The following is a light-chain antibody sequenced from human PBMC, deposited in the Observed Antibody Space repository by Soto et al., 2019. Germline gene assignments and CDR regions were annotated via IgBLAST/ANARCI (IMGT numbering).Light chain of an antibody. V-gene: IGKV3-15*01. J-gene: IGKJ1*01. CDR3: QEYTDLPPER. CDR2: GAS. Sequence: QSEATVSVSPGISTKKTCRASQSVSSNLAWYQQKPGQAPRLLIYGASTRATGIPARFSGSGSGTEFTLTMSSLQSEDFAVYYCQEYTDLPPERFGQGAMVDIK. CDR1: QSVSSN.